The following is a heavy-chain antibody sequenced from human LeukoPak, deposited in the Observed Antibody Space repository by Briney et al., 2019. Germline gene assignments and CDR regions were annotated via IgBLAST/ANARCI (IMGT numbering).Heavy chain of an antibody. D-gene: IGHD6-19*01. CDR1: GFTFSSYS. CDR2: ISSGSSTI. J-gene: IGHJ4*02. V-gene: IGHV3-48*04. CDR3: ARGGQWLISYYFDY. Sequence: GGSLRLSCAASGFTFSSYSMKWVRQAPGKGLDWLSYISSGSSTIYYADSVKGRFTISRDNTKKTLYLEMNSLRAEDTAVYYCARGGQWLISYYFDYWGQGTLVTVSS.